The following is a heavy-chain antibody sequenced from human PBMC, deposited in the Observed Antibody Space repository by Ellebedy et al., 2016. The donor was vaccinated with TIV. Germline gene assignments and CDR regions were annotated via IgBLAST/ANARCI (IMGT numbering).Heavy chain of an antibody. CDR3: ARGRHPQWPRGSGSYHFDY. CDR2: INHSGST. J-gene: IGHJ4*02. Sequence: MPSETLSLTCAVYGGSFSGYYWSWIRQPPGKGLEWIGEINHSGSTNYNPSLKSRFTISVDTSKNQFSLKLSSVTAADTAVYYCARGRHPQWPRGSGSYHFDYWGQGTLVTVSS. V-gene: IGHV4-34*01. CDR1: GGSFSGYY. D-gene: IGHD3-10*01.